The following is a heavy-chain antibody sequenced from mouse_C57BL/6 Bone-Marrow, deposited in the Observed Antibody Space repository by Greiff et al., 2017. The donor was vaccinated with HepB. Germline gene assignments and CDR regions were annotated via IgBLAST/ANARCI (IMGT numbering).Heavy chain of an antibody. V-gene: IGHV5-4*01. Sequence: EVNLVESGGGLVKPGGSLKLSCAASGFTFSSYAMSWVRQTPEKRLEWVATISDGGSYTYYPDNVKGRFTISRDNAKNNLYLQMSHLKSEDTAMYYCARDRPYAMDYWGQGTSVTVSS. CDR3: ARDRPYAMDY. J-gene: IGHJ4*01. CDR2: ISDGGSYT. CDR1: GFTFSSYA.